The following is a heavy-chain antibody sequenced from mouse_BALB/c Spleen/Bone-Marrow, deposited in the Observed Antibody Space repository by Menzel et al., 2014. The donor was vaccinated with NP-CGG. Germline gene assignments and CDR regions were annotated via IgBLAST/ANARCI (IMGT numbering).Heavy chain of an antibody. Sequence: EVHLVESGPELVKPEASMKMSCKASGCTFTDYYMDWVEQSHGEGFEWIGRVNPYNGGTSYNQKFKGKATLTVDKSSSTAYMELNSLTSGDSAVYYCSRNPFTTAIAWFAYWGQGTLVTVSA. D-gene: IGHD1-2*01. CDR2: VNPYNGGT. CDR1: GCTFTDYY. CDR3: SRNPFTTAIAWFAY. V-gene: IGHV1-19*01. J-gene: IGHJ3*01.